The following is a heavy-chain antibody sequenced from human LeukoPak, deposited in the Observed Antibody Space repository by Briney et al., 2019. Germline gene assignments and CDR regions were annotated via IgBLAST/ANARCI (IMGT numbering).Heavy chain of an antibody. J-gene: IGHJ3*02. CDR1: GGSISSYY. Sequence: SETLSLTCTVSGGSISSYYWSWIRQPPGKGLEWIGYIYYSGSTNYNLSLKSRVTISVDTSKNQFSLKLSSVTAADTAVYYCARDYLAYYYDSSGYIDAFDIWGQGTMVTVSS. CDR3: ARDYLAYYYDSSGYIDAFDI. V-gene: IGHV4-59*01. D-gene: IGHD3-22*01. CDR2: IYYSGST.